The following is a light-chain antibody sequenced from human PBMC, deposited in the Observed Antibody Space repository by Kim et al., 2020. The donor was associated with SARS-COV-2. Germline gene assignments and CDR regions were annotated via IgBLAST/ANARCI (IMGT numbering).Light chain of an antibody. J-gene: IGKJ3*01. CDR1: QSVGNNY. CDR2: GAS. CDR3: QQYDDSPFT. Sequence: SPGERATLSCRAIQSVGNNYLAWHQQKPGQAPRLLIYGASSRATGIPDRFSGSGSGTDFTLTISRLEPEDSAVYYCQQYDDSPFTFGPGTKVDIK. V-gene: IGKV3-20*01.